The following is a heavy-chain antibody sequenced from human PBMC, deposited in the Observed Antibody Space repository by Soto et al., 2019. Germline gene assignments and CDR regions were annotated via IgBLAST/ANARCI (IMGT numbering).Heavy chain of an antibody. CDR3: ARVQLVSYYYGMDV. CDR2: IDPSDSYT. Sequence: PGESLKISCNGSVYIFTSYWISWVRQMPGKGLEWMGRIDPSDSYTNYSPSFQGHVTISADKSISTAYLQWSSLKASDTAMYYCARVQLVSYYYGMDVWGQGTTVTVSS. J-gene: IGHJ6*02. V-gene: IGHV5-10-1*01. CDR1: VYIFTSYW. D-gene: IGHD6-6*01.